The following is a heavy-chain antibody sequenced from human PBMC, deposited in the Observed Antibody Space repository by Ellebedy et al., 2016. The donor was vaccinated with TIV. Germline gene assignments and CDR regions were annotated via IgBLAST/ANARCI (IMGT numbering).Heavy chain of an antibody. D-gene: IGHD6-6*01. CDR1: GVIFSDNA. CDR3: ARGGTSARPDY. Sequence: GGSLRLACAASGVIFSDNAMHWVRQAPGKGLEWVAIIYWDGSKKYYADSVKGRFTISRDNSKNILSLQMNSLRDDDTAMYFCARGGTSARPDYWGQGTLVIVSS. CDR2: IYWDGSKK. J-gene: IGHJ4*02. V-gene: IGHV3-33*01.